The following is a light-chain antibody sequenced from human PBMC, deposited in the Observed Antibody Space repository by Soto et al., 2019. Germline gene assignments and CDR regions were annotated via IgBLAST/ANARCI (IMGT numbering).Light chain of an antibody. J-gene: IGLJ1*01. CDR2: EVT. CDR3: SSYAGRPRGA. CDR1: SSDVGGYNY. V-gene: IGLV2-8*01. Sequence: QSVLTQPPSASGSPGQSVTISCTGTSSDVGGYNYVSWYQQHPGKAPKLMIYEVTQRPSGVPDRFSGSKFGNTAYLTVSGLQSEDEADYYCSSYAGRPRGAFGPGTKFTVL.